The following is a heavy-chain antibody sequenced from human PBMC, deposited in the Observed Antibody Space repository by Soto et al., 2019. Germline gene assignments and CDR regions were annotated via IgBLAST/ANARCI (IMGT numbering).Heavy chain of an antibody. J-gene: IGHJ4*02. CDR1: GGTFNNYA. Sequence: QVQLVQSGAEVKKPGSSVKVSCKASGGTFNNYAISWVRQAPGQGLEWMGGIIPIIGTADYANKFQGRLAISADESTGTTFMELSSLRSEDKALYYCARGGVDVVATSAFDYWGQGTLVTVSS. D-gene: IGHD5-12*01. CDR3: ARGGVDVVATSAFDY. CDR2: IIPIIGTA. V-gene: IGHV1-69*01.